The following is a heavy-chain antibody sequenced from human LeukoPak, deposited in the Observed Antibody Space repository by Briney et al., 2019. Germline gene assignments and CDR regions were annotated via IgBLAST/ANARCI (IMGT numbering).Heavy chain of an antibody. CDR2: ISSSGSTI. D-gene: IGHD3-3*01. V-gene: IGHV3-11*01. CDR3: AKDGTVLRFLEWLSYYFDY. Sequence: PGGSLRLSCAASGFTFSDYYMSWIRQAPGKGLEWVSYISSSGSTIYYADSVKGRFTISRDNAKNSLYLQMNSLRAEDTAVYYCAKDGTVLRFLEWLSYYFDYWGQGTLVTVSS. J-gene: IGHJ4*02. CDR1: GFTFSDYY.